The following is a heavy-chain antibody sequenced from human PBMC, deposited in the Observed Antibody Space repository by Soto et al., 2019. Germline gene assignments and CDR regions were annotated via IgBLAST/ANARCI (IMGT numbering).Heavy chain of an antibody. V-gene: IGHV3-7*03. J-gene: IGHJ5*02. CDR1: GLILRNDW. CDR2: IKEDGSEK. D-gene: IGHD3-16*02. CDR3: ARYRSLDP. Sequence: EVQLVESGGGLVQPGGALRLSCADSGLILRNDWMSGVRQAPGMGRQWGASIKEDGSEKYYVDPVKGRFTISRENAKNSLYLQMNSLGAEATAVYYCARYRSLDPWGQGILVTVSS.